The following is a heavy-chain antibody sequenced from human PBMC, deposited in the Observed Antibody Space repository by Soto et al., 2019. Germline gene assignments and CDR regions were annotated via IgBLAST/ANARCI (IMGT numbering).Heavy chain of an antibody. CDR2: INHSGST. CDR3: ARTKAAGRAFDI. J-gene: IGHJ3*02. D-gene: IGHD2-15*01. CDR1: GGSFSGYY. V-gene: IGHV4-34*01. Sequence: QVQLQQWGAGLLKPSETLSLTCAVYGGSFSGYYWSWIRQPPGKGLEWIGEINHSGSTNYNPSLKNRVTISVDTSKNQFSLKLSSVTAADTAVYYCARTKAAGRAFDIWGQGTMVTVSS.